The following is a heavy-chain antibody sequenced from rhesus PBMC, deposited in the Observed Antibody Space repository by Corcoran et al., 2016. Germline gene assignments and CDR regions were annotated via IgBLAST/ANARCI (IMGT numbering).Heavy chain of an antibody. CDR1: GGSISDSYY. CDR2: SYGSGGSP. J-gene: IGHJ4*01. V-gene: IGHV4-106*01. Sequence: QVQLQESGPGLVKPSETLSLTCAVSGGSISDSYYWSWIRQPPGKGLEWIGYSYGSGGSPHTNPSPKSRGTSSPDTPKNQFSLKLGSVASADTAVYYCARGGGLQYLDWLPSYFDYWGQGVLVTVSS. CDR3: ARGGGLQYLDWLPSYFDY. D-gene: IGHD3-3*01.